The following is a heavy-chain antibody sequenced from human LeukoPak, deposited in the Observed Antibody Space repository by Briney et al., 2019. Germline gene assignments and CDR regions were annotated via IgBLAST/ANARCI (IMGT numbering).Heavy chain of an antibody. J-gene: IGHJ6*02. D-gene: IGHD6-19*01. CDR2: TYYRSKWYN. CDR3: ARVRGYSSGWVTYYYYGMDV. V-gene: IGHV6-1*01. CDR1: GDSVSSNSAA. Sequence: SQTLSLTCAISGDSVSSNSAAWNWIRQSPSRGLEWLGRTYYRSKWYNDYAVSVKSRITINPDTSKNQFSLQLNSVTPKDTAVYYCARVRGYSSGWVTYYYYGMDVWGQGTTVTVSS.